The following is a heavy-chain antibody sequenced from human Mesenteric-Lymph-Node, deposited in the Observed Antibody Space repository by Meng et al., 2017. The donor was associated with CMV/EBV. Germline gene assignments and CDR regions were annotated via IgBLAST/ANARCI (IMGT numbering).Heavy chain of an antibody. Sequence: SYKASGFTFTGYFLHWVRQAPGQGLEWLGRINFNSGGTDYAQKFQGRVTMTRDTSITTAYMELSRLTSDDTAVYYCARERYTSCFDYWGQGALVTVSS. D-gene: IGHD2-2*01. V-gene: IGHV1-2*06. CDR3: ARERYTSCFDY. J-gene: IGHJ4*02. CDR2: INFNSGGT. CDR1: GFTFTGYF.